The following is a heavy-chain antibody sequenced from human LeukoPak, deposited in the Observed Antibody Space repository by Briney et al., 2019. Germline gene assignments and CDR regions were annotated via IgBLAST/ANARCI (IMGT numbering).Heavy chain of an antibody. Sequence: ASVKVSCKASGYTLTSYYMHWVRQAPGQGLEWMGIINPSGGSTSYAQKFQGRVTMTRDTSTSTVYMELSSLRSEDTAVYYCAKEGYCSGTNCYGAFDYWGQGTLVTVSS. CDR1: GYTLTSYY. D-gene: IGHD2-2*01. J-gene: IGHJ4*02. CDR3: AKEGYCSGTNCYGAFDY. CDR2: INPSGGST. V-gene: IGHV1-46*01.